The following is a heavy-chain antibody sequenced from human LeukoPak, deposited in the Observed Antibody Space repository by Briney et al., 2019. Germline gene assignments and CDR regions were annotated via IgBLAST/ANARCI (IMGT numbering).Heavy chain of an antibody. Sequence: TGGSLRLSCTASGFTISGDAMHWVRQTPGKGLQWVAHISFDGSYKYYADSVKGRFTISRDNSKNTLYLQMNSLRTDDTALFYCARETLDALDLWGPGTLVTVSS. J-gene: IGHJ3*01. CDR3: ARETLDALDL. V-gene: IGHV3-30*04. CDR1: GFTISGDA. CDR2: ISFDGSYK.